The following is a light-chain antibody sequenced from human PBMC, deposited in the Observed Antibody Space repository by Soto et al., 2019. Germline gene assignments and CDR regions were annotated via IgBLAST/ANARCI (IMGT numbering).Light chain of an antibody. CDR2: DAS. CDR1: QSVSSY. CDR3: QQRRT. V-gene: IGKV3-11*01. Sequence: EIVLTQSPATLSLSPGERATLSCRASQSVSSYLAWYQQKPGQAPRLLIYDASNRATGIPARFSGSGSGTDFTLTISSLEPEAFAVYYCQQRRTFGGGTKVEIK. J-gene: IGKJ4*01.